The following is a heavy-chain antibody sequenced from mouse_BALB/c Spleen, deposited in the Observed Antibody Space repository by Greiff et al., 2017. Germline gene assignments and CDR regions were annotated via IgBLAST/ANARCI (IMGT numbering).Heavy chain of an antibody. CDR1: GFPITSGYY. V-gene: IGHV12-3*02. CDR2: ITHSGET. Sequence: VKLQESGPGLVKPSQSLFLACSITGFPITSGYYWIWIRQSPGKPLEWMGYITHSGETFYNPSLQSPISITRETSKNQFFLQLNSVTTEDTAMYYCAGAYYDYGAMDYWGQGTSVTVSS. D-gene: IGHD2-10*01. J-gene: IGHJ4*01. CDR3: AGAYYDYGAMDY.